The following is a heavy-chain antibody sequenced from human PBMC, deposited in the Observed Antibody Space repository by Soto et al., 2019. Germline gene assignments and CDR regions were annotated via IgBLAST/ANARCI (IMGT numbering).Heavy chain of an antibody. CDR2: IYSSGST. J-gene: IGHJ4*02. V-gene: IGHV4-4*07. CDR3: ARDNVWSGYYSFFDY. D-gene: IGHD3-3*01. CDR1: DGSINSHF. Sequence: PSETLSLTCSVSDGSINSHFWSWIRQPAGKRLEWIGRIYSSGSTSYNPSLKSRVTMSVDTSKNQFSLKLRSVTAADTAVYYCARDNVWSGYYSFFDYWGQGTLVTVSS.